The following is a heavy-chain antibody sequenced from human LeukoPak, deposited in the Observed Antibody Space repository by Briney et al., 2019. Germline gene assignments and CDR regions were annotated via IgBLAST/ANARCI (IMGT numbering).Heavy chain of an antibody. CDR3: AGGSLVTTKYYYYYMDV. V-gene: IGHV1-2*02. CDR1: GYTFTGYY. J-gene: IGHJ6*03. Sequence: ASVKVSCKASGYTFTGYYMHWVRQAPGQGLEWMGWFNPNSGGTNYAQKFQGRVTMTRDTSISTAYMELSRLRSDDTAVYYCAGGSLVTTKYYYYYMDVWGKGTTVTVSS. CDR2: FNPNSGGT. D-gene: IGHD4-17*01.